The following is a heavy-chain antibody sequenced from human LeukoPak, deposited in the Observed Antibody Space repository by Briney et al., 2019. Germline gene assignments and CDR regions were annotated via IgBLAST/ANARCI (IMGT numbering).Heavy chain of an antibody. CDR3: ARHGTTVVTFSFDY. CDR2: IYYSGST. D-gene: IGHD4-23*01. Sequence: SETLSLTCTVSGGSLSSSSYYWGWLRQPPGTGLEWIGSIYYSGSTYYNPSLKSRVTISVDTSKNQFSLKLSSVTAADTAVYYCARHGTTVVTFSFDYWGQGTLVTVSS. V-gene: IGHV4-39*01. J-gene: IGHJ4*02. CDR1: GGSLSSSSYY.